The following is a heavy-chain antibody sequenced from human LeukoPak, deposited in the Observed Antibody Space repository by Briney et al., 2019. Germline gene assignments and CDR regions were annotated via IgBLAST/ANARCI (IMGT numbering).Heavy chain of an antibody. CDR2: IRYHGGDQ. J-gene: IGHJ4*02. D-gene: IGHD3-16*01. CDR3: ARDGGFTWSLDS. CDR1: GFDFSDHG. Sequence: GGSLRLSCVGSGFDFSDHGMHWVRQAPGKGLEWVAYIRYHGGDQYYTESVKGRFTVSRDNSKNTVFVEMKSLRGEDTGLYYCARDGGFTWSLDSWGQGTLVIVS. V-gene: IGHV3-30*02.